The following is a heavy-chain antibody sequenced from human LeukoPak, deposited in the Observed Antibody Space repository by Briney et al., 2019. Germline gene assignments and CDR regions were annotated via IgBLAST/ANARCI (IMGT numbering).Heavy chain of an antibody. D-gene: IGHD4-17*01. CDR3: AKDRGYGDYPDY. CDR2: ISWDGGTT. J-gene: IGHJ4*02. V-gene: IGHV3-43*01. CDR1: GFTFDGYT. Sequence: GGSLRLSCAASGFTFDGYTMRWVRQAPGKGLEWVSLISWDGGTTYYADSVKGRFTISRDNSKNSLYLQMNSLRTEDTALYYCAKDRGYGDYPDYWGQGTLVTVSS.